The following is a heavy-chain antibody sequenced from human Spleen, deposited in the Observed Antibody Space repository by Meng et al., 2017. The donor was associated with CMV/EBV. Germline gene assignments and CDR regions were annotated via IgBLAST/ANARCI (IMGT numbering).Heavy chain of an antibody. CDR2: INPNSGGT. CDR3: ARGRIAAAGTFYYFDY. V-gene: IGHV1-2*02. CDR1: GYTLTSYG. J-gene: IGHJ4*02. D-gene: IGHD6-13*01. Sequence: ASVKVSCKASGYTLTSYGISWVRQAPGQGLEWMGWINPNSGGTNYAQKFQGRVTMTRDTSISTAYMELSRLRSDDTAVYYCARGRIAAAGTFYYFDYWGQGTLVTVSS.